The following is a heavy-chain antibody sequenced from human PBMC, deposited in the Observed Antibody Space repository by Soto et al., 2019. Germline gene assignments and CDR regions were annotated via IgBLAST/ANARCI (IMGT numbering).Heavy chain of an antibody. Sequence: PSETLSLTCTVSGDSIRSSYWSWVRQPPGKGLEWIGYVHYSGATNSNPSLKSRVTISADTSKNQFSLKVVSVTPTDTAVYFCARDLSGGSSWYVFDSWGPGILVTVSS. V-gene: IGHV4-59*01. J-gene: IGHJ4*02. CDR1: GDSIRSSY. CDR3: ARDLSGGSSWYVFDS. CDR2: VHYSGAT. D-gene: IGHD6-13*01.